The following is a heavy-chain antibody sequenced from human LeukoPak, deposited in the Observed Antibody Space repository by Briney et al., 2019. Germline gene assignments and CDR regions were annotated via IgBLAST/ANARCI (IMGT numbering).Heavy chain of an antibody. V-gene: IGHV3-74*01. CDR3: ARSSRWSSYYYYGMDV. D-gene: IGHD4-23*01. Sequence: GGSLRLSCAASGFTFSSYRMHWVRQAPGKGLVWVSRINSDGSSTSYADSVKGRFTISRDNAKNTLYLQMNSLRAEDTAVYYCARSSRWSSYYYYGMDVWGQGTTVTVSS. J-gene: IGHJ6*02. CDR1: GFTFSSYR. CDR2: INSDGSST.